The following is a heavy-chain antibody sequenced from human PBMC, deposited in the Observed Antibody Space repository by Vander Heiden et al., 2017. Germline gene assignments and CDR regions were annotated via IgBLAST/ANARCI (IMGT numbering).Heavy chain of an antibody. CDR1: GGSPTSSSSY. CDR3: ARITYYDFWSGYNYGMDV. J-gene: IGHJ6*02. D-gene: IGHD3-3*01. Sequence: QLQLHESRPGQVKPPETLSLPCTVSGGSPTSSSSYWSWIRQPPGKGLEWIGSIYYSGSTYYNPSLKSRVTISVDTSKNQFSLKLSSVTAADTAVYYCARITYYDFWSGYNYGMDVWGQGTTVTVSS. V-gene: IGHV4-39*01. CDR2: IYYSGST.